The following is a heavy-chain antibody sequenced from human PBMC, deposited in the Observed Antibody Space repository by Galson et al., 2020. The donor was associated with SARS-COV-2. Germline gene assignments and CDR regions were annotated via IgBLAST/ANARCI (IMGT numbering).Heavy chain of an antibody. CDR1: GGSISSGHYY. J-gene: IGHJ5*02. V-gene: IGHV4-39*01. CDR3: ARQMVEMSTIGWFDP. Sequence: SQTLSLTCTVSGGSISSGHYYWGWIRQPPGKGLEWIGNIYYSGSTYYNPSLKSRVTISVDTSKNQFSLKLSSVTAADTAVYYCARQMVEMSTIGWFDPWGQGTLVTVSS. CDR2: IYYSGST. D-gene: IGHD2-15*01.